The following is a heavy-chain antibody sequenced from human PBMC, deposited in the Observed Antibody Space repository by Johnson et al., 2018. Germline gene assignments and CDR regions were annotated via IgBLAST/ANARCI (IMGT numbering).Heavy chain of an antibody. CDR3: ARVPPYYYDIDV. V-gene: IGHV4-59*01. CDR1: GTSIRSNY. CDR2: IYYSGNT. J-gene: IGHJ6*03. Sequence: QVQLQESGPGLVKPSETLSLTCGVSGTSIRSNYWTWIRKPPGKVLECIGYIYYSGNTNYNPSLKSRVTISVDTSKNQFSLKLSSVTAADTAVYYGARVPPYYYDIDVWGKGTTVTVSS.